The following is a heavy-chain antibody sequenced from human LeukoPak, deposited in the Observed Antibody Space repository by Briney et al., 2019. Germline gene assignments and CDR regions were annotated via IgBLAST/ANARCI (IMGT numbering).Heavy chain of an antibody. CDR1: GYTLTELS. CDR2: FDPEDGET. J-gene: IGHJ4*02. V-gene: IGHV1-24*01. D-gene: IGHD3-3*01. CDR3: ATVTPLRFLEWSLDY. Sequence: ASVKVSCKVSGYTLTELSMHWVRQAPGKGLEWMGGFDPEDGETIYAQKFQGRVTMTEDTSTDTAYMELSSLRSEDTAVYYCATVTPLRFLEWSLDYWGQGTLVTVSS.